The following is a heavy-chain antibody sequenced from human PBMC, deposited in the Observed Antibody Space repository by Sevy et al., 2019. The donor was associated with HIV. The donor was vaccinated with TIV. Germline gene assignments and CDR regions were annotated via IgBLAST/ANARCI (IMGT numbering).Heavy chain of an antibody. V-gene: IGHV3-23*01. CDR1: GFTFSSYA. Sequence: GGSLRLSCAASGFTFSSYAMSWVRQAPGKGLEGVSAISGSGGSTYYADSVKGRFTISRDNSKNTLYLQMNSLRAEDTAVYYCAINYDFWSGYYTEEVLDYWGQGTLVTVSS. J-gene: IGHJ4*02. D-gene: IGHD3-3*01. CDR3: AINYDFWSGYYTEEVLDY. CDR2: ISGSGGST.